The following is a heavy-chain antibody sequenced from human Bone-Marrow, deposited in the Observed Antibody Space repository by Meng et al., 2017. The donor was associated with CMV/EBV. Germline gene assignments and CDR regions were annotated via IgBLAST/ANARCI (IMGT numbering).Heavy chain of an antibody. Sequence: GESLKISCAASGFTFSSYAMHWVRQAPGKGLEWVAVISYDGSNKYYADSVKGRFTISRDNSKNSLYLQMNSLRAEDTALYYCAKDRREGYNYGKPDYWGQGTLVTVSS. V-gene: IGHV3-30-3*02. J-gene: IGHJ4*02. D-gene: IGHD3-16*01. CDR2: ISYDGSNK. CDR1: GFTFSSYA. CDR3: AKDRREGYNYGKPDY.